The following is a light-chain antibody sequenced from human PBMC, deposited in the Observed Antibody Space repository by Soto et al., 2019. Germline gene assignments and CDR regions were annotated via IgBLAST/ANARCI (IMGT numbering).Light chain of an antibody. CDR1: QSISSY. V-gene: IGKV1-39*01. CDR3: QQSYSIPYT. CDR2: AAS. Sequence: DTQMTQSPSSLPASVGDRVTITCRASQSISSYLNWYQHKPGKAPKLLMYAASSLESGVPSRFSGSGSGTDFTLTISSLQPEDFVTYYCQQSYSIPYTFGQGTKLEIK. J-gene: IGKJ2*01.